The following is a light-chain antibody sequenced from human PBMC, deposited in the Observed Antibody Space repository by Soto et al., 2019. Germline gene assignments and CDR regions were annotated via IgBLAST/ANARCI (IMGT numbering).Light chain of an antibody. CDR1: QSVSSY. Sequence: EIVLTQSPATLSLSLGESATLSCRASQSVSSYLAWYQQKPGQAPRLLIYDASKRATGVPFRFSGSGSGTDFTLTVSSLEPEDFAVYYCQQRLLWPQTFGQGTKVDTK. V-gene: IGKV3-11*01. CDR2: DAS. J-gene: IGKJ1*01. CDR3: QQRLLWPQT.